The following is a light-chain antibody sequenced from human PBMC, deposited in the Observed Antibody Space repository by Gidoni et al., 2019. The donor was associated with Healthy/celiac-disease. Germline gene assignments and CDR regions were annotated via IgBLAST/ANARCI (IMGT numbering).Light chain of an antibody. Sequence: QSVLTQPPSVSGAPGQRVTISCTGSSSNIGADYDVHWYQQLPGAAPKLLIYGNSNRPSGVPDRFSGSKSGTSASLAITGLQAEDEADYYCQSYDSSLSEVFGTGTKVTV. V-gene: IGLV1-40*01. CDR2: GNS. J-gene: IGLJ1*01. CDR3: QSYDSSLSEV. CDR1: SSNIGADYD.